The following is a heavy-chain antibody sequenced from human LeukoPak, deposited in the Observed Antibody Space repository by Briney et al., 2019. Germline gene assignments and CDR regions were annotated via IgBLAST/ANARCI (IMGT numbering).Heavy chain of an antibody. V-gene: IGHV4-4*07. J-gene: IGHJ6*02. D-gene: IGHD4-17*01. CDR2: IYTSGST. Sequence: SETLSLTCTVSGGSISSYYWSWIRQPAGKGLEWIGRIYTSGSTNYNPSLKSRVTMSVDTSKNQFSLKLSSVTAADTAVYYCARGWLTVTGLYYYYGMDVWGQGTTVTVSS. CDR3: ARGWLTVTGLYYYYGMDV. CDR1: GGSISSYY.